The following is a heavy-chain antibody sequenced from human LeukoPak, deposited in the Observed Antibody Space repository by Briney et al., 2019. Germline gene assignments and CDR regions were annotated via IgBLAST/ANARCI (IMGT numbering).Heavy chain of an antibody. Sequence: ASVTVSCKASGYTFTSYYMHWVRQAPGQGLEWMGIINPSGGSTSYAQKFQGRVTMTRDTSTSTVYMELSSLRSEDTAVYYCARSLGYCSGGSCTGAFDIWGQGTMVTVSS. D-gene: IGHD2-15*01. V-gene: IGHV1-46*01. J-gene: IGHJ3*02. CDR3: ARSLGYCSGGSCTGAFDI. CDR2: INPSGGST. CDR1: GYTFTSYY.